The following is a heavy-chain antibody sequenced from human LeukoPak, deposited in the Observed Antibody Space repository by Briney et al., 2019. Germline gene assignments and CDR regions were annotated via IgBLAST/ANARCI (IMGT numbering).Heavy chain of an antibody. J-gene: IGHJ6*03. Sequence: PSETLSLTCTVSGGSISSYYRSWIRQPAGKGLEWIGRIYTSGGTNYNPSLKSRVTMSVDTSKNQFSLRLSYVTAADTAAYYCARIPAGDYYYYDMDVWGKGTTVTISS. CDR2: IYTSGGT. CDR3: ARIPAGDYYYYDMDV. D-gene: IGHD6-19*01. V-gene: IGHV4-4*07. CDR1: GGSISSYY.